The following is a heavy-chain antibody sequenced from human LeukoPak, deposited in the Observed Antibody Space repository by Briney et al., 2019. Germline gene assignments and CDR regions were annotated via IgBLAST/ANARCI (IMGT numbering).Heavy chain of an antibody. J-gene: IGHJ3*02. D-gene: IGHD3-10*01. Sequence: PGGSLRLSCAASGFTFSSYGMHWVRQAPGKGLEWVAFIRYDGSNKYYADSAKGRFTISRDNAEKSLYLRMNSLRVEDTAVYYCARLDVLLWFGELAFDALDIWGQGTTVTVSS. V-gene: IGHV3-30*02. CDR1: GFTFSSYG. CDR3: ARLDVLLWFGELAFDALDI. CDR2: IRYDGSNK.